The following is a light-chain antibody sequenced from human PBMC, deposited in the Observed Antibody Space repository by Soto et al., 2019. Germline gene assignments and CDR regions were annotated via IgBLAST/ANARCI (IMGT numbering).Light chain of an antibody. V-gene: IGKV3-11*01. CDR1: QSVSTY. J-gene: IGKJ4*01. CDR3: QNRRLRPLGAT. CDR2: DAS. Sequence: EVVVTQAPATLSLSPGERATLSCRASQSVSTYLAWYQHQPGQAPRLLLYDASIRATGTPARFSGGGSGTDLALTILSLALEDLRVYYCQNRRLRPLGATFGGGTKLEIK.